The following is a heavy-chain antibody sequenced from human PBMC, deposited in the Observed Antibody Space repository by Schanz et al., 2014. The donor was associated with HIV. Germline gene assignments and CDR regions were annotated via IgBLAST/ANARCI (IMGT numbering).Heavy chain of an antibody. J-gene: IGHJ4*02. CDR2: INPNSGGT. Sequence: QVQLVQSGAELKKPGASVKVSCKASGYTFTAYYIHWVRQAPGQGLEWMGWINPNSGGTNSAQKFQGRVTMSMDTSISTAYMELRSLRSDDTAVYYCARDRSAAVTASDYWGQGTLVTVSS. CDR1: GYTFTAYY. CDR3: ARDRSAAVTASDY. D-gene: IGHD6-13*01. V-gene: IGHV1-2*02.